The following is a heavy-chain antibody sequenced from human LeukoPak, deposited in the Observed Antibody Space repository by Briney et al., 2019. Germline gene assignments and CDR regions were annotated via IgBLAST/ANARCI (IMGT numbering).Heavy chain of an antibody. CDR1: GFTVSSNY. CDR3: ARDLPEPYSGSYYDY. Sequence: GGSLRLSCAASGFTVSSNYMSWVRQAPGKGLEWVSVIYSGGSTYYADSVKGRFTISRDSSKSTLYLQMHSLRAEDTAVYYCARDLPEPYSGSYYDYWGQGTLVTVSS. J-gene: IGHJ4*02. CDR2: IYSGGST. V-gene: IGHV3-53*01. D-gene: IGHD1-26*01.